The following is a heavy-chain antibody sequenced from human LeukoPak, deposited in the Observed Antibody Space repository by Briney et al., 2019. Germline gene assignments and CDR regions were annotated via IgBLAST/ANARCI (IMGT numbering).Heavy chain of an antibody. D-gene: IGHD3-10*01. J-gene: IGHJ4*02. Sequence: ASVKVSCKASGYTFTIYGISWVRQAPGQGLEWMGWISAYNGNTNYAQKLQGRVTITTDTSTSTAYMELRSLRSDDTAVYYCARDLEGVTFDYWGQGTLVTVSS. CDR3: ARDLEGVTFDY. CDR2: ISAYNGNT. V-gene: IGHV1-18*01. CDR1: GYTFTIYG.